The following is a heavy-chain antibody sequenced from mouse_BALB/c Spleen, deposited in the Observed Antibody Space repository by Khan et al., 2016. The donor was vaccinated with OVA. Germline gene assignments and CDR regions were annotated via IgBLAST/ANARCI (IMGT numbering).Heavy chain of an antibody. J-gene: IGHJ4*01. D-gene: IGHD2-10*01. CDR1: GFSLTNYG. CDR3: ARQPYFHYYVMDY. V-gene: IGHV2-6-1*01. Sequence: VELVESGPGLVAPSQSLSITCTISGFSLTNYGVHWVRQPPGKGLEWLVVIWSDLTTTYDSALKSRLTISKDNSKSQLFLKMDCLQTDDTTMYYCARQPYFHYYVMDYWGKGTSVTVAT. CDR2: IWSDLTT.